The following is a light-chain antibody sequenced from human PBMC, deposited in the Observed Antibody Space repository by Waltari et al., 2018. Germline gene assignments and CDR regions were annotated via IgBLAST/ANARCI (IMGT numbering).Light chain of an antibody. J-gene: IGKJ4*01. CDR1: QSVNGD. V-gene: IGKV3-15*01. CDR2: DAS. CDR3: QQYNNWPPT. Sequence: EVVMTQSPATLSVSPGESATLSSRASQSVNGDLAWYQQRPGQAPRLLIHDASTRATGIPVRFSGSGSGTEFTLTISSLQSEDSAIYCCQQYNNWPPTFGGGTKVEIK.